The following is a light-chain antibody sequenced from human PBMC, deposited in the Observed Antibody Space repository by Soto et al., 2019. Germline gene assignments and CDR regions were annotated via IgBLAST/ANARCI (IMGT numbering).Light chain of an antibody. Sequence: EIVLTQSPATLSLSPGERATLSCRASQSVSSYLAWYQQKPGQAPRLLIYDASNRATGIPARFSGSGSGTDFTLTISSLKPEDFAVYYCQQRSPLTFGGGTKVDIK. V-gene: IGKV3-11*01. CDR1: QSVSSY. CDR2: DAS. CDR3: QQRSPLT. J-gene: IGKJ4*01.